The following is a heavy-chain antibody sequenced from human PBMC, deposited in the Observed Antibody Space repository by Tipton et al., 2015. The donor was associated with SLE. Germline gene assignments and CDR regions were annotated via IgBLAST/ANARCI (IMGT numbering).Heavy chain of an antibody. D-gene: IGHD2-21*01. J-gene: IGHJ4*01. CDR1: GICISSAG. CDR3: ASSLLARIDY. Sequence: GLVKPSETLSLTCTVSGICISSAGYSWSWIRQSPGKGLEWVAVTSKDGYYKFYADTVKGRFTISRENSKNTLYLQMNSLRGEDTAVHYCASSLLARIDYWGHGTLVTVSS. CDR2: TSKDGYYK. V-gene: IGHV3-30*01.